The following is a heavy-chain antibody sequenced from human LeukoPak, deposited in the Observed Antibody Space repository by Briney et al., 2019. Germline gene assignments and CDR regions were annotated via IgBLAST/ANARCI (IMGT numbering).Heavy chain of an antibody. CDR1: GFTFSSYG. V-gene: IGHV3-21*04. J-gene: IGHJ3*02. D-gene: IGHD6-13*01. CDR3: TRVLAAAANALDI. CDR2: INWNSDDI. Sequence: GGSLRLSCAASGFTFSSYGMHWVRQAPGKGLEWVSAINWNSDDIHYADSVKGRFTISRDNAKNSLYPQMNSLKTEDTAVYYCTRVLAAAANALDIWGQGTMVTVSS.